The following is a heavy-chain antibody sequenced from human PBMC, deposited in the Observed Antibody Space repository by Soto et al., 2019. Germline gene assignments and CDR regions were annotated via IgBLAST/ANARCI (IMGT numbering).Heavy chain of an antibody. V-gene: IGHV3-30-3*01. CDR3: AKDAEMHATRLLSYFALDL. Sequence: GGSLRLSCAARGFALSPYTIHWVRQAPGKGLEWVAGLSSDGSNNFYPDSVKGRITISRDNSKTTAHLHITNLRPEDTAIYYCAKDAEMHATRLLSYFALDLWGRGTTVTVSS. J-gene: IGHJ6*02. CDR2: LSSDGSNN. CDR1: GFALSPYT. D-gene: IGHD3-10*01.